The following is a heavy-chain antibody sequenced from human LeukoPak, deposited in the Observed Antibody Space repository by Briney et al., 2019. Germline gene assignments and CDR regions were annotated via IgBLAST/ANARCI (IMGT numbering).Heavy chain of an antibody. V-gene: IGHV3-11*05. Sequence: GGSLRLSCAASGFTFSDYYMSWIRQAPGKGLEWVSYISSSSSYTNCADSVKGRFTISRDNAKNSLYLQMNSLRAEDTAVYYCARESVPTGGYGMDVWGQGTTVTVSS. D-gene: IGHD7-27*01. J-gene: IGHJ6*02. CDR3: ARESVPTGGYGMDV. CDR1: GFTFSDYY. CDR2: ISSSSSYT.